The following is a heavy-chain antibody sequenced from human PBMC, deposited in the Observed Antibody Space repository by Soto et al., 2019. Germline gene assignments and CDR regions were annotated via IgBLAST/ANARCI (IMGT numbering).Heavy chain of an antibody. D-gene: IGHD5-12*01. CDR1: GFTFSSYA. CDR3: ARGMGDSCYHG. V-gene: IGHV3-30-3*01. Sequence: QVQLVESGGGVVQPGRSLRLSCAASGFTFSSYAMHWVRQAPGKGLEWVAVISYDGSNKYYADSVKGRFTISRDNSKNTLYPQMNSLRAEDTAVYYCARGMGDSCYHGWGKGTLVTVSS. J-gene: IGHJ4*02. CDR2: ISYDGSNK.